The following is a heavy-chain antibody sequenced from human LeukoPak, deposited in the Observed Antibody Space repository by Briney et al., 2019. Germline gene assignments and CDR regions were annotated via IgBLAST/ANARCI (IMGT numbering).Heavy chain of an antibody. CDR3: AKVPDDISGYHYFDY. V-gene: IGHV3-23*01. Sequence: PGGSLRLSCAASGFTFSSYAMSWVRQAPGKGLEWVSAIGGSGSRRYHADSVKGRFTISRDNSRNTLYLQMNSLRADDTAVYYCAKVPDDISGYHYFDYWGQGTLVTVSS. J-gene: IGHJ4*02. D-gene: IGHD3-22*01. CDR2: IGGSGSRR. CDR1: GFTFSSYA.